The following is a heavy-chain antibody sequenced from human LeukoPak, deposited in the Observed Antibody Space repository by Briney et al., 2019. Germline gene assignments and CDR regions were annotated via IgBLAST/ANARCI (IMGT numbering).Heavy chain of an antibody. CDR3: ARVQQLVRGRYYYYYMDV. CDR1: GYTFTGYY. CDR2: INPNSGGT. D-gene: IGHD6-6*01. V-gene: IGHV1-2*02. Sequence: GASVKVSCKASGYTFTGYYMRWVRQAPGQGLEWMGWINPNSGGTNYAQKFQGRVTMTRDTSISTAYMELSRLRSDDTAVYYCARVQQLVRGRYYYYYMDVWGKGTTVTVSS. J-gene: IGHJ6*03.